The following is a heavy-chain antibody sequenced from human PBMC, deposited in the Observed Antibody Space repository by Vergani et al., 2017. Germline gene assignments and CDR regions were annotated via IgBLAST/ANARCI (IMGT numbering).Heavy chain of an antibody. CDR2: INHSGST. V-gene: IGHV4-34*01. D-gene: IGHD6-6*01. CDR1: GGSISSYY. CDR3: ARSWSSSSAFDI. J-gene: IGHJ3*02. Sequence: QLQLQESGPGLVKPSETLSLTCTVSGGSISSYYWSWIRQPPGKGLEWIGEINHSGSTNYNPSLKSRVTISVDTSKNQFSLKLSSVTAADTAVYYCARSWSSSSAFDIWGQGTMVTVSS.